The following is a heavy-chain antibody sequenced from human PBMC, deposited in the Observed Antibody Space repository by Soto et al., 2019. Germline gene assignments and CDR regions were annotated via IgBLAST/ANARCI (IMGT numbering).Heavy chain of an antibody. Sequence: PGRSQRLSCSASGFTFSNSPLNWVRPASGEGLERGSAIGGGGRDPDYVESVKGRFTGSRDNSKTALYLQITSLRVEDTAVYHCARARGRDRMCYTSKCYRATRDYYNAMDVWGPGDTVTVSS. CDR1: GFTFSNSP. D-gene: IGHD3-16*02. V-gene: IGHV3-23*01. J-gene: IGHJ6*02. CDR2: IGGGGRDP. CDR3: ARARGRDRMCYTSKCYRATRDYYNAMDV.